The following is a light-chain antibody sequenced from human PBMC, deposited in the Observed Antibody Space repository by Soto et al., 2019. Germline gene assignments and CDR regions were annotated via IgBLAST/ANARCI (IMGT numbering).Light chain of an antibody. J-gene: IGKJ1*01. Sequence: ETVLTQSPGTLSLSPGERATLSCRASQTVSSSYLAWYQQKPGQAPRLLIYGASSRATGIPDRFSGSGSGTDFTLTISRLEPEDFAVYYCQQYSQQYGSSPPSWTFGQGTRVEIK. CDR3: QQYSQQYGSSPPSWT. CDR2: GAS. V-gene: IGKV3-20*01. CDR1: QTVSSSY.